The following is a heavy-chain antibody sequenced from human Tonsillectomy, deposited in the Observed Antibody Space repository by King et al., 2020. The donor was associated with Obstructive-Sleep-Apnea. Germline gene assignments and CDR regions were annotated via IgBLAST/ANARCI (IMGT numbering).Heavy chain of an antibody. D-gene: IGHD5-12*01. V-gene: IGHV3-7*01. J-gene: IGHJ4*02. CDR1: GFTFSSYW. CDR2: IKQDGSEK. CDR3: ARVVDIVATACFDY. Sequence: VQLVESGGGLVQPGGSLRLSCAASGFTFSSYWMSWVRQAPGKGLEWVANIKQDGSEKYYVDSVKGRFTISRDNAKNSLYLQMNSLRAEDTAVYYCARVVDIVATACFDYWGQGTLVTVSS.